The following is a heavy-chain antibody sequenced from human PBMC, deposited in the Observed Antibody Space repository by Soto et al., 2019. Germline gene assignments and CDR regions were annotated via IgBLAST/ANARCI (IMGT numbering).Heavy chain of an antibody. D-gene: IGHD3-22*01. J-gene: IGHJ6*02. CDR3: AKPVVITTPYYCMDV. CDR2: VSGSGGTT. V-gene: IGHV3-23*01. Sequence: EVQLLESGGGLVQPGGSLRLSCAASGFTFSSYAMSWVRQAPGKGLEWVSAVSGSGGTTYYADSVKGRFAISRDNSKNTQYLHMNSLRAEDTTIYCCAKPVVITTPYYCMDVWGQGTTVTVSS. CDR1: GFTFSSYA.